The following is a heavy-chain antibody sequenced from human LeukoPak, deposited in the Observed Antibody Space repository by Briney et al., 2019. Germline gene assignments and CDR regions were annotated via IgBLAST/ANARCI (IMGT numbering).Heavy chain of an antibody. Sequence: GGSLRLSCAASGFTFSDYSMNWVRQAPGKGLEWVSYISSSSSVIDYADSVKGRFAISRDKAKNSLYLQMNSLRDEDTAVYYCARGISTLPHAFDIWGQGTMVTVSS. CDR2: ISSSSSVI. J-gene: IGHJ3*02. V-gene: IGHV3-48*02. CDR1: GFTFSDYS. CDR3: ARGISTLPHAFDI. D-gene: IGHD2/OR15-2a*01.